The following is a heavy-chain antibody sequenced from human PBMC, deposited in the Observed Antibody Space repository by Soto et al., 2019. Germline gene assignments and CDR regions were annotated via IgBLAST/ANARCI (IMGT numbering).Heavy chain of an antibody. Sequence: ASVKVSCKVSGYTLTELSMHWVRQAPGKGLEWMGGFDPEDGETIYAQKFQGRVTMTEDTSTDTAYMELSSRRSEDTAVYYCATGGKTGPRGYSYGFLDYWGQGNLVTVSS. V-gene: IGHV1-24*01. D-gene: IGHD5-18*01. J-gene: IGHJ4*02. CDR2: FDPEDGET. CDR1: GYTLTELS. CDR3: ATGGKTGPRGYSYGFLDY.